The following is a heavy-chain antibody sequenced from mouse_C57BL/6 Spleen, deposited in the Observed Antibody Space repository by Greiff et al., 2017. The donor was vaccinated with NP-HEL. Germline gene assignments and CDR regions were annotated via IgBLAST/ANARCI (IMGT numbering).Heavy chain of an antibody. Sequence: VQLQESGPGLVKPSQSLSLTCSVTGYSITSGYYWNWIRQFPGNKLEWMGYISYDGSNNYNPSLKNRISITRDTSKNQFFLKLNSVTTEDTATYYCAMYYYGSSYDWYFDVWGTGTTVTVSS. J-gene: IGHJ1*03. V-gene: IGHV3-6*01. D-gene: IGHD1-1*01. CDR3: AMYYYGSSYDWYFDV. CDR1: GYSITSGYY. CDR2: ISYDGSN.